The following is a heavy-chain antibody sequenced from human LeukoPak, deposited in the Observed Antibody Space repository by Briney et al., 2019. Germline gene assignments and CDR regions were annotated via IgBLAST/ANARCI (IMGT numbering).Heavy chain of an antibody. D-gene: IGHD3-9*01. J-gene: IGHJ3*02. V-gene: IGHV4-59*12. CDR3: ARATYYDILTGSALHDAFDI. CDR2: IYYIGST. Sequence: SETLSLTCTVSGGSISSYYWSWIRQPPGKGLEWIGYIYYIGSTNYNPSLKSRVTISVDTSKNQFSLKLSSVTAADTAIYYCARATYYDILTGSALHDAFDIWGQGTMVTVSS. CDR1: GGSISSYY.